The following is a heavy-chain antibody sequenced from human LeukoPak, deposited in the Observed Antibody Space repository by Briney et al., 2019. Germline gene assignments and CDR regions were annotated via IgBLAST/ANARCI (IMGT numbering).Heavy chain of an antibody. CDR2: ISYDGRSG. J-gene: IGHJ4*02. CDR1: GFTFRSYG. D-gene: IGHD6-19*01. V-gene: IGHV3-30*03. CDR3: ASQRASSGWYYFDY. Sequence: GGSLRLSCAASGFTFRSYGMHWVRQAPGKGLEWVAVISYDGRSGDYGDSVKGRFTISRDNSKNTLYLQMNSLRAEDTAVYYCASQRASSGWYYFDYWGRGTLVTVSS.